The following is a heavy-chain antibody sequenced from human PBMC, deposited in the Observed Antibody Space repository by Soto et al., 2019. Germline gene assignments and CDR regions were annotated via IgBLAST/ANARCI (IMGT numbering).Heavy chain of an antibody. CDR3: AREVTMITRGPFDI. J-gene: IGHJ3*02. CDR2: INPNSGGT. D-gene: IGHD3-22*01. Sequence: ASVKVSCKASGYTFTGYFMHWVRQAPGQGLEWMGWINPNSGGTNYAQKFQGWVTMTRDTSTSTAYMELSSLRSEDTAVYYCAREVTMITRGPFDIWGQGTMVTVSS. V-gene: IGHV1-2*04. CDR1: GYTFTGYF.